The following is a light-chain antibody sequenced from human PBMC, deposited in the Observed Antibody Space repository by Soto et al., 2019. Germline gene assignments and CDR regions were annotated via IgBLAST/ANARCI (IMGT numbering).Light chain of an antibody. V-gene: IGKV3-20*01. Sequence: ALTQSPGTLPSSPGERATLSCRASQAVSSNYLAWYQQKPGHAPRLLIYGASSRATGIPDRFSGSGSGTDFTLTISRLEPEEFAVYYCQQYGSSGTFGQGTKVDIK. J-gene: IGKJ1*01. CDR3: QQYGSSGT. CDR2: GAS. CDR1: QAVSSNY.